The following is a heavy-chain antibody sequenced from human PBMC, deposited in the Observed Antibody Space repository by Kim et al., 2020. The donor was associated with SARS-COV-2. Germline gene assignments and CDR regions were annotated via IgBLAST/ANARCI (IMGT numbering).Heavy chain of an antibody. CDR1: GFTFDDYS. V-gene: IGHV3-43*01. J-gene: IGHJ4*02. D-gene: IGHD6-13*01. CDR2: INWNGDTT. CDR3: TRDATSSWFGSCDF. Sequence: GGSLRLSCAASGFTFDDYSMYWVRQAPGKALEWVSLINWNGDTTYYAESVKGRFIISRDNSKNSLYLEMNSLTHDDTARYYCTRDATSSWFGSCDFWGQGTQVTVSS.